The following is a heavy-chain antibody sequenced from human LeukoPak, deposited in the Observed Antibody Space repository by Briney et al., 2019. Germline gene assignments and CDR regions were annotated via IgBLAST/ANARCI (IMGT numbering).Heavy chain of an antibody. V-gene: IGHV3-53*05. CDR2: IYSGGST. CDR1: GFTVSSNY. J-gene: IGHJ4*02. CDR3: ARGFNDFWSGSQLEY. D-gene: IGHD3-3*01. Sequence: PGGSLRLSCAASGFTVSSNYMSWVRQAPGKGLEWVSVIYSGGSTYYADSVEGRFTISRDNPKSTVYLEINSLRSEDTAIYYCARGFNDFWSGSQLEYWGQGTLVTVSS.